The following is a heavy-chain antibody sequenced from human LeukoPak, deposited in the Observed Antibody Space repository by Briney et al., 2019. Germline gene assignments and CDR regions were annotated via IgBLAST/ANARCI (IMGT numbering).Heavy chain of an antibody. J-gene: IGHJ4*02. CDR2: ISDSGDSI. CDR3: ARGRPALM. Sequence: GGSPRLSCVASGFTFGTYAMSWVRQAPGKGLEWVSGISDSGDSIYDADSVKGRFTISRDNSRGTLYLQMDSLRGDDTAVYYCARGRPALMWGQGTLVTVSS. D-gene: IGHD3-16*01. CDR1: GFTFGTYA. V-gene: IGHV3-23*01.